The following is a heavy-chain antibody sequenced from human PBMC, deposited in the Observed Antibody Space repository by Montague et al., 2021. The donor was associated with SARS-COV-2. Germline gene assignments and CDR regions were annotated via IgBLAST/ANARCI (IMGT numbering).Heavy chain of an antibody. J-gene: IGHJ3*02. CDR2: IYYSGST. V-gene: IGHV4-34*09. D-gene: IGHD3-22*01. CDR1: AGSFSGYS. CDR3: ARLWGYYDSSGYPVGAFDI. Sequence: TLSLTCAVYAGSFSGYSWSWIRQPPGKGLEWIGYIYYSGSTYYNPSLKSRVTISVDTSKNQFSLKLSSVTAADTAVYYCARLWGYYDSSGYPVGAFDIWGQGTMVTVSS.